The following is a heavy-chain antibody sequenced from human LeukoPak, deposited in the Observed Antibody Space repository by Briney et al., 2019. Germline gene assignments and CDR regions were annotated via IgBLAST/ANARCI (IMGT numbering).Heavy chain of an antibody. D-gene: IGHD3-3*01. CDR2: IYWDDDK. Sequence: SGPTLVKPTQTLTLTCTFSGFSLSTSGVGVGWIRQPPGKALEWLALIYWDDDKRYSPSLKSRLTITKDTSKNQVVLTMTNMDPVDTATYYCAHRRWSLRFLEWLYFDYWGQGTLVTVSS. CDR1: GFSLSTSGVG. V-gene: IGHV2-5*02. J-gene: IGHJ4*02. CDR3: AHRRWSLRFLEWLYFDY.